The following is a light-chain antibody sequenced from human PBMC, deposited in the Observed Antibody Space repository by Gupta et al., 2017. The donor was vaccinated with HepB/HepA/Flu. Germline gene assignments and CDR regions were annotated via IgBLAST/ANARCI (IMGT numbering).Light chain of an antibody. CDR3: QQSYTTPLT. CDR1: QSISSF. Sequence: DIQMTQSPSSLSASVGDRVTITCRASQSISSFLNWDQQKPGKAPNLLISVTSILQSGVPSRFSGSGSGTEFTLTIISLQPEDFATYYCQQSYTTPLTFGQGTRLEIK. V-gene: IGKV1-39*01. CDR2: VTS. J-gene: IGKJ5*01.